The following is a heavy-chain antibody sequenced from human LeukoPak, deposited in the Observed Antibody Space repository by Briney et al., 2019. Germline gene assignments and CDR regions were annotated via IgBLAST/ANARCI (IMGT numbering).Heavy chain of an antibody. CDR1: GFTFSSYA. Sequence: GGSLRLSCAASGFTFSSYAMHWVRQAPGKGLEWVAVISYDGSNKYYADSVKGRFTISRDNSKNTMSLQMNSLRAEDTAVYYCARMSGAHFDYWGQGTLVTVSS. V-gene: IGHV3-30-3*01. CDR3: ARMSGAHFDY. J-gene: IGHJ4*02. D-gene: IGHD3-10*01. CDR2: ISYDGSNK.